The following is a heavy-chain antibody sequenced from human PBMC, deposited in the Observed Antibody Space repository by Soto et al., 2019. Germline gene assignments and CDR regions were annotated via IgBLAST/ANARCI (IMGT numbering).Heavy chain of an antibody. CDR3: ARGSGMGAPDGSFDI. Sequence: ASVKVSCKASGGTFSSYAISWLRQAPGQGLEWMGGIIPIFGTANYAQKFQGRVTITADKSTSTAYMELSSLRSEDTAAYYCARGSGMGAPDGSFDIWGQGTMVTVSS. CDR1: GGTFSSYA. D-gene: IGHD1-26*01. V-gene: IGHV1-69*06. J-gene: IGHJ3*02. CDR2: IIPIFGTA.